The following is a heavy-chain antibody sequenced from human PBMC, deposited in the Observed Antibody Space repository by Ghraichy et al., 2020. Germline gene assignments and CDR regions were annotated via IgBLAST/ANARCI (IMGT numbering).Heavy chain of an antibody. CDR1: GFTFSDYY. Sequence: GESLNISCAASGFTFSDYYMSWIRQAPGKGLEWVSYISSSGSTIYYADSMKGRFTISRDNAKNSLYLQMNSLRAEDTAVYYCVFNWNDAGGFDYWGQGTLVTVSS. D-gene: IGHD1-20*01. CDR2: ISSSGSTI. CDR3: VFNWNDAGGFDY. V-gene: IGHV3-11*01. J-gene: IGHJ4*02.